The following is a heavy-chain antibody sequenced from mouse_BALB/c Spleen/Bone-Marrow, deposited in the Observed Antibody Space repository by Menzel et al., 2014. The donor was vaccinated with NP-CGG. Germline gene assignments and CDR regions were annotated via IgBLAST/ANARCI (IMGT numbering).Heavy chain of an antibody. V-gene: IGHV3-5*02. D-gene: IGHD3-3*01. CDR1: GISITTGNYR. J-gene: IGHJ2*01. CDR2: IYYSGTI. Sequence: EVKLQESGPGLVKPSQTVSLTCTVTGISITTGNYRWSWIRQFPGNKLEWIGYIYYSGTITYNPSLTSRTTITRDTSKNQFFLEMNSLTAEDTATYCCARDGGDVDFDYWGQGTTLTVSS. CDR3: ARDGGDVDFDY.